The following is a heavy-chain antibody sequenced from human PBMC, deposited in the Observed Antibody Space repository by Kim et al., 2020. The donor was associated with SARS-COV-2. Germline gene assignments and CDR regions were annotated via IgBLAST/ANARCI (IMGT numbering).Heavy chain of an antibody. CDR1: GFTFSSYW. Sequence: GGSLRLSCAASGFTFSSYWMSWVRQAPGKGLEWVANIKQDGSEKYYVDSVKGRFTISRDNAKNSLYLQMNSLRAEDTAVYYCARLILGVVGASAHFDYWGQGTLVTVSS. J-gene: IGHJ4*02. V-gene: IGHV3-7*01. D-gene: IGHD1-26*01. CDR2: IKQDGSEK. CDR3: ARLILGVVGASAHFDY.